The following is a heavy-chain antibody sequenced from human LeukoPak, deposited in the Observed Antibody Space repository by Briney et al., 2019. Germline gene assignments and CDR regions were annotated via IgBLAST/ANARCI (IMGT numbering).Heavy chain of an antibody. Sequence: SVKVSCKASGGTFSSYAISWVRQPPGQGLAWMGRIIPIFGIANYPQKSQGRVTITADKSTRTAYMELSSLRSQDTAVYYCARDIPRSVVTLDHYGMDVWGQGTTVTVSS. D-gene: IGHD4-23*01. CDR2: IIPIFGIA. J-gene: IGHJ6*02. CDR1: GGTFSSYA. CDR3: ARDIPRSVVTLDHYGMDV. V-gene: IGHV1-69*04.